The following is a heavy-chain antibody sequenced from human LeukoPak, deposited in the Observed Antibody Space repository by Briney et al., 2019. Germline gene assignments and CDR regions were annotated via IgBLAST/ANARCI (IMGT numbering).Heavy chain of an antibody. D-gene: IGHD6-13*01. CDR3: ARGRGISSCYVDY. CDR1: GFTFSSYG. CDR2: IWDDGSKE. V-gene: IGHV3-33*01. Sequence: PGRSLRLSCAASGFTFSSYGMHWVRQAPGKGLEWLALIWDDGSKEKYADSVKGRFTISRANSKNPLYLQMNSLRAEDTAVYYCARGRGISSCYVDYWGQGTLVSVSS. J-gene: IGHJ4*02.